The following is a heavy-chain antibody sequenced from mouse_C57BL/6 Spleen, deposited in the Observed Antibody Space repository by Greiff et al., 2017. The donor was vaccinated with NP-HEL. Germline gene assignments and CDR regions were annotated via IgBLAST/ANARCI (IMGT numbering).Heavy chain of an antibody. V-gene: IGHV1-15*01. CDR1: GYTFTDYE. Sequence: VQLQESGAELVRPGASVTLSCKASGYTFTDYEMHWVKQTPVHGLEWIGAIDPETGGTAYNQKFKGKAILTADKSSSTAYMELHSLTSEDSAVYYCTRSDYYGSSYFFDYWGQGTTLTVSS. J-gene: IGHJ2*01. CDR2: IDPETGGT. CDR3: TRSDYYGSSYFFDY. D-gene: IGHD1-1*01.